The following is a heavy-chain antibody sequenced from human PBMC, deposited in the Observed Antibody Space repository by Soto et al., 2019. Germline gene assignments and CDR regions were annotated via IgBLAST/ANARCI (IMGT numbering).Heavy chain of an antibody. CDR2: ISGSGGST. Sequence: EVQLLESGGGLVQPGGSLRLSCAASGFTFSSYAMSWVRQAPGKGLEWVSAISGSGGSTYYADSVKGRFTISRDNSKNTLYLQMNSLRAEDTAVYYCAKALYYYGSGSYYKRKEVWYFDYWGQGTLVTVSS. J-gene: IGHJ4*02. CDR3: AKALYYYGSGSYYKRKEVWYFDY. CDR1: GFTFSSYA. D-gene: IGHD3-10*01. V-gene: IGHV3-23*01.